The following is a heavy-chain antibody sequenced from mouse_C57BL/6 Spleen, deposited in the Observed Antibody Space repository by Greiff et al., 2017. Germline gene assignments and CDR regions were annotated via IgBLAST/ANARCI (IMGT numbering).Heavy chain of an antibody. V-gene: IGHV1-7*01. D-gene: IGHD1-1*02. Sequence: QVQLQQSGAELAKPGASVTLSCKASGYTFTSYWMHWVKQRPGKGLEWIGYINPSSGYTKYNKEFKDKATLTADKTSSTAYMQMSRLTYEDAAVYYGARSGGKNYFDYWGQGTTLTVSS. J-gene: IGHJ2*01. CDR2: INPSSGYT. CDR3: ARSGGKNYFDY. CDR1: GYTFTSYW.